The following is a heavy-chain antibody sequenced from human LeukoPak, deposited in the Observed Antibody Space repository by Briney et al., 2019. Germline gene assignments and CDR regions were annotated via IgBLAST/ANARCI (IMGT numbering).Heavy chain of an antibody. CDR1: GFTVSSNY. CDR3: AKDCFYDSSGSAPDY. V-gene: IGHV3-53*01. J-gene: IGHJ4*02. Sequence: GGSLRLSCAASGFTVSSNYMSWVRQAPGKGLEWVSVIYSGGSTYYADSVKGRFTISRDNSKNTLYLQMNSLRAEDTAVYYCAKDCFYDSSGSAPDYWGPGTLVTVSS. CDR2: IYSGGST. D-gene: IGHD3-22*01.